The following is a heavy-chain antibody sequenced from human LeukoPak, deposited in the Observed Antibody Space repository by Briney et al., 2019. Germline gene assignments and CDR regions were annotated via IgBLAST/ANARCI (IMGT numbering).Heavy chain of an antibody. CDR3: AKRRANWEHGYLDY. CDR2: ISGSGGST. CDR1: GFTFSSYA. J-gene: IGHJ4*02. D-gene: IGHD1-26*01. V-gene: IGHV3-23*01. Sequence: PGGSLRLSCAASGFTFSSYAMSWVRQAPGKGLEWVSAISGSGGSTYYADSVKGRFTISRDNSKNTLYLQMNSLRAEDTAVYYCAKRRANWEHGYLDYWGQGTLVTVSS.